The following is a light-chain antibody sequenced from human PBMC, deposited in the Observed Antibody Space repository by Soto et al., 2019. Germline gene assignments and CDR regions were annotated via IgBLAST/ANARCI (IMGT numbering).Light chain of an antibody. J-gene: IGKJ5*01. CDR3: QQANSFPIT. CDR2: AAS. CDR1: QDISNY. V-gene: IGKV1-9*01. Sequence: DIPLTQSPAFLSASVGDRVTITCRASQDISNYLVWYQQKPGKAPKPLIYAASTLQSGVPSRFSGSGSGTEFTLTISSLQPEDFATYYCQQANSFPITFGQGTRLEIK.